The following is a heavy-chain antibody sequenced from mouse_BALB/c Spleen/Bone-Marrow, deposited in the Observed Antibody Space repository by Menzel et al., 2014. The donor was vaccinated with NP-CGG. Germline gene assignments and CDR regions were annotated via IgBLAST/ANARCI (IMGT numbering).Heavy chain of an antibody. D-gene: IGHD2-10*02. CDR1: GFSLTSYG. V-gene: IGHV2-3*01. Sequence: VQGVESGPGLVAPSQSLSITCTVSGFSLTSYGVSWVRQPPGKSLEWLGVIWGDGSTNYHSALISRLSISKDNSKSQVFLKLNSLQTDDTATYQCAKGEYGKRYYVMDYWGQGTSVTVSS. CDR2: IWGDGST. CDR3: AKGEYGKRYYVMDY. J-gene: IGHJ4*01.